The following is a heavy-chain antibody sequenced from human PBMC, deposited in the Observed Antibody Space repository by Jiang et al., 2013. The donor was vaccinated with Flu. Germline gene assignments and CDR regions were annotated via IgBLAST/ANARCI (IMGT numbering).Heavy chain of an antibody. J-gene: IGHJ6*02. CDR3: ARGRGGTVTTNYYYGMDV. D-gene: IGHD4-17*01. Sequence: LLKPSETLSLTCAVYGGSFSGYYWSWIRQPPGKGLEWIGEINHSGSTNYNPSLKSRVTISVDTSKNQFSLKLSSVTAADTAVYYCARGRGGTVTTNYYYGMDVWGQGTTVTVSS. CDR1: GGSFSGYY. CDR2: INHSGST. V-gene: IGHV4-34*01.